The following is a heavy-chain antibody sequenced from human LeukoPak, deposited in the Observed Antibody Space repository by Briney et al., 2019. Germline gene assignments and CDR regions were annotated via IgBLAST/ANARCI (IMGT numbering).Heavy chain of an antibody. Sequence: PLETLSLTCPVSGGSISSYYWSWIRQPAGKGLEWIGRIYTSGSTNYNPSLKSRVTMSVDTSKNQFSLKLSSVTAADTAVYYCARDRWDSCGYYYSWFDPWGQGTLVTVSS. CDR3: ARDRWDSCGYYYSWFDP. V-gene: IGHV4-4*07. CDR1: GGSISSYY. D-gene: IGHD3-22*01. J-gene: IGHJ5*02. CDR2: IYTSGST.